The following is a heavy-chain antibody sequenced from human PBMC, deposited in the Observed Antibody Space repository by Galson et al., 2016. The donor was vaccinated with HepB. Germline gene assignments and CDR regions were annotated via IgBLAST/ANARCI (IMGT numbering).Heavy chain of an antibody. V-gene: IGHV1-3*01. CDR1: GYTFTKYI. J-gene: IGHJ6*02. D-gene: IGHD5-18*01. CDR3: ARGYPPRSGYFYYGMDV. CDR2: INAGNGNT. Sequence: SVKVSCKASGYTFTKYIMHWVRQAPGQRPEWMGWINAGNGNTKYSQKFQGRVTITTDTSANTAYMDLSSLTSEDLAVYYCARGYPPRSGYFYYGMDVWGQGTLVTVSS.